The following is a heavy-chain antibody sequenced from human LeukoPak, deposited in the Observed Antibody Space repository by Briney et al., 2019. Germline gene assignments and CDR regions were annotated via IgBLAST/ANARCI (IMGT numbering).Heavy chain of an antibody. Sequence: ASVKVSCKASAYTFTSYGISCVRQDPGQGLEWMGWISAYNGNTNYAQKLQGRVTMTTDTSTSTAYMELRSLRSDGTAVYYCARDGVGYYFDYWGQGTLVTVSS. CDR2: ISAYNGNT. CDR1: AYTFTSYG. D-gene: IGHD1-26*01. CDR3: ARDGVGYYFDY. V-gene: IGHV1-18*01. J-gene: IGHJ4*02.